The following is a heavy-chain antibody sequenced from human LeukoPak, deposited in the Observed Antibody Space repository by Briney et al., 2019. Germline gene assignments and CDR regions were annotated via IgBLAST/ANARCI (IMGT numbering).Heavy chain of an antibody. J-gene: IGHJ6*02. Sequence: GGSLRLSCAASGFTFSSHSMNWVRQAPGKGLEWVSSITSSSSYIFYADSVEGRFTISRDNAKNAMYLQMNSLRAEDTAVYYCARDLVVVTGIPGYYYGMDVWGQGTTVTVSS. D-gene: IGHD2-21*02. CDR2: ITSSSSYI. CDR1: GFTFSSHS. V-gene: IGHV3-21*01. CDR3: ARDLVVVTGIPGYYYGMDV.